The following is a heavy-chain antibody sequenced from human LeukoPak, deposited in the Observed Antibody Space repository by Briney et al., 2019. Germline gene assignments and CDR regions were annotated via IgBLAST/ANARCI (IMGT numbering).Heavy chain of an antibody. Sequence: GGSLRLSCAASGFTFITYWMHWVRQAPGKGLVWVSSINSDGSTTTYADSVKGRFTISRDNAKNMVYLQMNSLRAEDTAVYYCARAFGSGSQVINYFDSWGQGTLVTVSS. CDR1: GFTFITYW. J-gene: IGHJ4*02. V-gene: IGHV3-74*01. CDR2: INSDGSTT. D-gene: IGHD3-10*01. CDR3: ARAFGSGSQVINYFDS.